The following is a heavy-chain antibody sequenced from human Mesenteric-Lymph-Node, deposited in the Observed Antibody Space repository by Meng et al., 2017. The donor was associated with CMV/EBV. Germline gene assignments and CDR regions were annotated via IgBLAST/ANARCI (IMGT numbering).Heavy chain of an antibody. CDR3: ARLVARRSCDY. CDR1: GFTFSSYG. J-gene: IGHJ4*02. CDR2: IWYDGSNK. D-gene: IGHD5-12*01. V-gene: IGHV3-33*01. Sequence: LSLTCAASGFTFSSYGMHWVRQAPGKGLEWVAVIWYDGSNKYYADSVKGRFTISRDNSKNTLYLQMNSLRAEDTAVYYCARLVARRSCDYWGQGTLVTVSS.